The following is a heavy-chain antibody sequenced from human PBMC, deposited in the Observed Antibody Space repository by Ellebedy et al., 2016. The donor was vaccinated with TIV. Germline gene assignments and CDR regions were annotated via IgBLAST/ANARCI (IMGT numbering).Heavy chain of an antibody. Sequence: GESLKISCAASGFTVSSNFMSWVRQAPGKGLEWVSVIYSGGGTYYADSVKGRFTISRDNSKNTLYLQMNSLRAEDTAVYYCARTHDDYGGNWAFDYWGQGTLVTVSS. V-gene: IGHV3-53*01. D-gene: IGHD4-23*01. CDR2: IYSGGGT. CDR3: ARTHDDYGGNWAFDY. CDR1: GFTVSSNF. J-gene: IGHJ4*02.